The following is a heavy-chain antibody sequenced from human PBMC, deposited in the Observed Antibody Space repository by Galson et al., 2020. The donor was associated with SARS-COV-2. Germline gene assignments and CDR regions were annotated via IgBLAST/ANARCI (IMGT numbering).Heavy chain of an antibody. Sequence: ASVKVSCKASGYTFTGYYMHWVRQAPGQGLEWMGWINPNSGGTNYAQKFQGRVTMTRDTSISTAYMELSRLRSDDTAVYYCARDREWELRDAFDIWGQGTMVTVSS. V-gene: IGHV1-2*02. CDR1: GYTFTGYY. D-gene: IGHD1-26*01. CDR2: INPNSGGT. CDR3: ARDREWELRDAFDI. J-gene: IGHJ3*02.